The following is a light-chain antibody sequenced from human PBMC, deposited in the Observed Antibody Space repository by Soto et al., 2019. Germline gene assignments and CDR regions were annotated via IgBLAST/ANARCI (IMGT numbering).Light chain of an antibody. CDR1: QSVSSSY. V-gene: IGKV3-15*01. CDR2: GAS. J-gene: IGKJ2*01. Sequence: EIVLTQSPGTLSLSPVERATLSCRASQSVSSSYLAWYQQKPGQAPRLLIYGASTRATGTPARFSGSGSGTEFTLTISSLQSEDFAVYYCQQYNSWPPYTFGQGTKVDIK. CDR3: QQYNSWPPYT.